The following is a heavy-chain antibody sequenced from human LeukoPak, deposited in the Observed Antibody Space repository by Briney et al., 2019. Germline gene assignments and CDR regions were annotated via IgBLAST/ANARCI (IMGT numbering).Heavy chain of an antibody. CDR3: AKDDFWSGYGRAFDI. D-gene: IGHD3-3*01. CDR1: GFTFNNYA. Sequence: GGSLRLSSAASGFTFNNYAMHWVRQAPGKGLEWVAFIRCDGSNKYYADSVKGRFTISRDNSKNTLYLQMNSLRAEDTAVYYCAKDDFWSGYGRAFDIWGQGTMVTVSS. V-gene: IGHV3-30*02. CDR2: IRCDGSNK. J-gene: IGHJ3*02.